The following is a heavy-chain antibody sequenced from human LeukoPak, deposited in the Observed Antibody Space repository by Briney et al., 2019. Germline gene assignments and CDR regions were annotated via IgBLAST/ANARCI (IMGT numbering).Heavy chain of an antibody. CDR1: GYTFTGYY. CDR2: INPNSGGT. Sequence: ASVKVSCKASGYTFTGYYMHWVRRAPGQGLEWMGWINPNSGGTNYAQKFQGWVTMTRDTSISTAYMELSRLRSDDTAVYYRARDRYYYGSGSYRAFDIWGQGTMVTVSS. V-gene: IGHV1-2*04. CDR3: ARDRYYYGSGSYRAFDI. D-gene: IGHD3-10*01. J-gene: IGHJ3*02.